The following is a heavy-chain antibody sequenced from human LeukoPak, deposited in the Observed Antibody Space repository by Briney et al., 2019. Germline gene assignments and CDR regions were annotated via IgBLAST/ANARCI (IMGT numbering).Heavy chain of an antibody. CDR3: ARDWNGNWNEPDY. V-gene: IGHV4-59*01. CDR1: GGSISSYY. J-gene: IGHJ4*02. D-gene: IGHD1-20*01. CDR2: IYYSGST. Sequence: SETLSLTCTVSGGSISSYYWGWIRQPPGKGLEWIGYIYYSGSTNYNPSLKSRVTISVDTSKNQFSLKLSSVIAADTAVYYCARDWNGNWNEPDYWGQGTLVTVSS.